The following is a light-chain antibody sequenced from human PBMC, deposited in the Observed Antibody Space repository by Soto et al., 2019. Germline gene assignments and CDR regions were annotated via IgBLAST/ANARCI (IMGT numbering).Light chain of an antibody. CDR3: EAWDDSLSGHV. J-gene: IGLJ1*01. V-gene: IGLV1-47*01. CDR2: RNT. Sequence: QPVLTQPPSASGTPGQTVTISCSGSRSNIGNNYVCWYQQLPGAAPKLLIYRNTPRPSGVPDRFSGSKSGTAASLAISGLRSEDEDDYFCEAWDDSLSGHVFGTGTKLTVL. CDR1: RSNIGNNY.